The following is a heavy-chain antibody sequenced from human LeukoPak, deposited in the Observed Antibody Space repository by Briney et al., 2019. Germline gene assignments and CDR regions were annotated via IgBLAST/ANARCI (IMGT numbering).Heavy chain of an antibody. CDR3: ARVGAVNY. Sequence: GGSLRLSCAASGFTFSSYGMHWVRQAPGKGLEWVSSISYSSTFIYYADSVKGRFTMSRDNTKNSLYLLMNSLRAEDTAVYYCARVGAVNYWGQGTLVTVSS. J-gene: IGHJ4*02. V-gene: IGHV3-21*01. CDR2: ISYSSTFI. D-gene: IGHD1-26*01. CDR1: GFTFSSYG.